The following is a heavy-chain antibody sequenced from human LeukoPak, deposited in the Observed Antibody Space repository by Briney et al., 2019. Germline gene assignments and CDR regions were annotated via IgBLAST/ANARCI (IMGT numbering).Heavy chain of an antibody. V-gene: IGHV3-23*01. D-gene: IGHD6-13*01. CDR3: AKVIAAEAY. Sequence: PGGSLRLSCAASGFTFSTYAMSWVRQAPGKGLDWVSSISGSGGSTYYADSVKGRFSISRDNSENTLYLQMNSLRAEDTAVYYCAKVIAAEAYWGQGTLVTVSS. CDR2: ISGSGGST. J-gene: IGHJ4*02. CDR1: GFTFSTYA.